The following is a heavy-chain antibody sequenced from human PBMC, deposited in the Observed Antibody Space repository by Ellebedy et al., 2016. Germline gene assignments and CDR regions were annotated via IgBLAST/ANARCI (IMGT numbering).Heavy chain of an antibody. D-gene: IGHD2-2*01. CDR2: IYYSGST. V-gene: IGHV4-39*01. Sequence: SETLSLTXTVSGGSISSSSYYWGWIRQPPGKGLEWIGSIYYSGSTYYNPSLKSRVTISVDTSKNQFSLKLSSVTAADTAVYYCAGHYIVVVPAAKMDWFDPWGQGTLVTVSS. J-gene: IGHJ5*02. CDR3: AGHYIVVVPAAKMDWFDP. CDR1: GGSISSSSYY.